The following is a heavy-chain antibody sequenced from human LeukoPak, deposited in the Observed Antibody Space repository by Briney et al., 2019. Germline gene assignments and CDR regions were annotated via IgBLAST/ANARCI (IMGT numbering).Heavy chain of an antibody. J-gene: IGHJ4*02. V-gene: IGHV3-23*01. CDR1: GFTFSSYA. D-gene: IGHD2-15*01. CDR3: AKGPSIVVVVAALGY. Sequence: GGSLRLSCAASGFTFSSYAMSWVRQAPGKGLEWVSAISGSGGSTYYADSMKGRFTISRDNSKNTLYLQMNSLRAEDTAVYYCAKGPSIVVVVAALGYWGQGTLVTVSS. CDR2: ISGSGGST.